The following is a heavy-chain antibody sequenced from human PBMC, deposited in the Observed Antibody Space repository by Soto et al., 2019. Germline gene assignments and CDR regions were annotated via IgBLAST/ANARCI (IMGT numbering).Heavy chain of an antibody. CDR2: IYYDGST. D-gene: IGHD5-18*01. Sequence: SENLSLTCTVSGGSISRYYWSWIRQPPGKGLKWIGNIYYDGSTNYSPSLKSRVTISVDTSKNQFSLRLSSVTAADTAVYYCARAGYSYGFGYYYDYWGQGNLVTGS. V-gene: IGHV4-59*01. CDR1: GGSISRYY. CDR3: ARAGYSYGFGYYYDY. J-gene: IGHJ4*02.